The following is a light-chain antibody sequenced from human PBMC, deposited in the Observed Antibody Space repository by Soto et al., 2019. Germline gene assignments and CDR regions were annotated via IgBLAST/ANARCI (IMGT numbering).Light chain of an antibody. Sequence: EIVMTQSPATLSVSPGEGATLSCRASQSVTRNLAWYQQQPCQAPRLLIYGTSTRATGIPARLSGSGSGTEFTLTISSLQSEDFAVYYCQQAYNWPYTFGQGTKLESK. J-gene: IGKJ2*01. V-gene: IGKV3-15*01. CDR2: GTS. CDR3: QQAYNWPYT. CDR1: QSVTRN.